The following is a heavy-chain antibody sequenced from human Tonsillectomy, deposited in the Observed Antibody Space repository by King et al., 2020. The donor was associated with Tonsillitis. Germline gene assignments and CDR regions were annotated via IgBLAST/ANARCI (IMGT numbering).Heavy chain of an antibody. V-gene: IGHV5-10-1*03. J-gene: IGHJ5*02. D-gene: IGHD1-26*01. Sequence: EVQLVQSGAEVKKPGESLRISCKASGYSFTTSWITWVRQMPGKGLEWMGNIDPRDSFINYSPSFQGHVTISADKSISAAYLQWNSLKASDTAMYYCARLSGGDSGSYFGWFDPWGQGTLVTVSS. CDR1: GYSFTTSW. CDR3: ARLSGGDSGSYFGWFDP. CDR2: IDPRDSFI.